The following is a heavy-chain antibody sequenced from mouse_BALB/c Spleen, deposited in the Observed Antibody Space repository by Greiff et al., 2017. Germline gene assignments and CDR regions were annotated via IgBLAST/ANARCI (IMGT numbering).Heavy chain of an antibody. D-gene: IGHD2-1*01. CDR3: ARKDGNWAMDY. Sequence: QVQLQQSGAELAKPGASVKMSCKASGYTFTSYWMHWVKQRPGQGLEWIGYINPSTGYTEYNQKFKDKATLTADKSSSTAYMQLSSLTSEDSAVYYCARKDGNWAMDYWGQGTSVTVSS. J-gene: IGHJ4*01. CDR2: INPSTGYT. CDR1: GYTFTSYW. V-gene: IGHV1-7*01.